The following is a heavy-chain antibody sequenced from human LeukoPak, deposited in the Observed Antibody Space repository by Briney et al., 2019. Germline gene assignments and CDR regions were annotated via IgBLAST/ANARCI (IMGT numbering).Heavy chain of an antibody. Sequence: PSETLSLTCTVSGGSMSSYYWSWIRQPPGKGLEWIGYIYYSGSTNYNPSLKSRVTISVDTSKNQFSLKLSSVTAADTAVYYCARDFRAGFGGYYYHYMDVWGKGTTVTISS. J-gene: IGHJ6*03. CDR1: GGSMSSYY. D-gene: IGHD3-10*01. V-gene: IGHV4-59*12. CDR3: ARDFRAGFGGYYYHYMDV. CDR2: IYYSGST.